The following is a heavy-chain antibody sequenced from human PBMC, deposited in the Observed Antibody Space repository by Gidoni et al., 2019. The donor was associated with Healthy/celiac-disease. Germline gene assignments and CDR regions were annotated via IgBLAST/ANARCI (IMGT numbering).Heavy chain of an antibody. CDR3: AKDKGSGWSLYYFDY. D-gene: IGHD6-19*01. Sequence: EVQLVESGGVVVQPGGSLRLSCAASGFTFDVYTMHWVRQAPGKGLEWVSLISWDGGSTYYADSVKGRFTISRDNSKNSLYLQMNSLRTEDTALYYCAKDKGSGWSLYYFDYWGQGTLVTVSS. CDR1: GFTFDVYT. CDR2: ISWDGGST. V-gene: IGHV3-43*01. J-gene: IGHJ4*02.